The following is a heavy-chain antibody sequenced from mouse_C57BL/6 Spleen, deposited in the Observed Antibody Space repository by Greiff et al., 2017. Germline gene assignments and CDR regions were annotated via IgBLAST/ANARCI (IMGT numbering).Heavy chain of an antibody. CDR3: ARPGYYGSSDWYFDV. CDR1: GYTFTSYW. CDR2: IYPGSGST. J-gene: IGHJ1*03. Sequence: QVQLQQPGAELVKPGASVKMSCKASGYTFTSYWITWVKPRPGQGLEWIGDIYPGSGSTNYNEKFKSKATLTVDTSSSTAYMQLSSLTSEDSAVYYCARPGYYGSSDWYFDVWGTGTTVTVSS. V-gene: IGHV1-55*01. D-gene: IGHD1-1*01.